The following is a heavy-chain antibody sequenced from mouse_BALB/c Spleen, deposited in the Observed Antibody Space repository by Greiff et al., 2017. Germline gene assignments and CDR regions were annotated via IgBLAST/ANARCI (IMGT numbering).Heavy chain of an antibody. J-gene: IGHJ4*01. CDR2: ISSGSSTI. CDR3: ARVYGNPGYAMDY. CDR1: GFTFSSFG. Sequence: KLVESGGGLVQPGGSRKLSCAASGFTFSSFGMHWVRQAPEKGLEWVAYISSGSSTIYYADTVKGRFTISRDNPKNTLFLQMTSLRSEDTAMYYCARVYGNPGYAMDYWGQGTSVTVSS. V-gene: IGHV5-17*02. D-gene: IGHD2-10*02.